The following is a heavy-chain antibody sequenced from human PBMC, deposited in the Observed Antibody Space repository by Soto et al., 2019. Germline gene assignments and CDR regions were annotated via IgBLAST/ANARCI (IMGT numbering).Heavy chain of an antibody. CDR3: ARVVPGAEAWFGP. Sequence: ASVKVSCKTSGYTLSNYGITWVRQAPGQPLEWLGWISLYSDGTNYAQKFQGRVSMTTDTSTTTAYMELRSLRYDDTAVYYCARVVPGAEAWFGPWGQGTLVTVSS. CDR1: GYTLSNYG. J-gene: IGHJ5*02. V-gene: IGHV1-18*01. D-gene: IGHD2-2*01. CDR2: ISLYSDGT.